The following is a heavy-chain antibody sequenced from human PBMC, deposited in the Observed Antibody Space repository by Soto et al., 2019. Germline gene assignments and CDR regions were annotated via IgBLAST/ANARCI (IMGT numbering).Heavy chain of an antibody. J-gene: IGHJ5*02. Sequence: SETLSLTCTVSGDSISGYYWSWMRQPPGKGLEWIGYIYYSGSTNYNPSLKSRVTISVDTSKNQFSLKLNSVTAADTAEYYCARSGPTLTYRFAPGGGGTLVPVSS. V-gene: IGHV4-59*01. CDR2: IYYSGST. CDR3: ARSGPTLTYRFAP. D-gene: IGHD4-17*01. CDR1: GDSISGYY.